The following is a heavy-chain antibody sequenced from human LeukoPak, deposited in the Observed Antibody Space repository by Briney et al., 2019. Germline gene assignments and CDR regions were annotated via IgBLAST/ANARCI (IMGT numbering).Heavy chain of an antibody. V-gene: IGHV3-23*01. CDR1: GFTFSSYA. CDR2: ISGSGGST. D-gene: IGHD3-10*01. CDR3: AKAVYYYGSGSFDY. Sequence: GGALTLPCAASGFTFSSYAMSGVRQAPGKGLDGVSAISGSGGSTYYADSVKGRFTISRDNSKNTLYLQMNSLRAEDTAVYYCAKAVYYYGSGSFDYWGQGTLVTVSS. J-gene: IGHJ4*02.